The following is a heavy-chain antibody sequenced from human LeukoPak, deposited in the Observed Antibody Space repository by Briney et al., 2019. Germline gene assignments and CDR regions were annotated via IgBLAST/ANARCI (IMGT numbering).Heavy chain of an antibody. Sequence: SGGSLRLSCAASGFTVSSNYMSWVRQAPGKGLEWVSVIYSGGSTYYADSVKGRFTISRDNSKNTLYLQMNSLRAEDTAVYYCARGAGFIRYFDWLPPQPFDYWGQGTLVTVSS. V-gene: IGHV3-66*01. CDR3: ARGAGFIRYFDWLPPQPFDY. CDR1: GFTVSSNY. D-gene: IGHD3-9*01. J-gene: IGHJ4*02. CDR2: IYSGGST.